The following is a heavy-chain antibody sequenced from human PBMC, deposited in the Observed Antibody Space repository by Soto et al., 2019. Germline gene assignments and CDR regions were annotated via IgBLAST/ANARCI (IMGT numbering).Heavy chain of an antibody. CDR3: ARDGAPAVGTFEY. Sequence: PGGSLRLSCAASGFTFSSYGMHWVRQAPGKGLEWVGFIRNDGSNKISADSVKGRFTISRDNSKNTVDLQMNSLRGDDTAVYYRARDGAPAVGTFEYWGQGTLVTVSS. J-gene: IGHJ4*02. CDR2: IRNDGSNK. D-gene: IGHD6-13*01. V-gene: IGHV3-30*02. CDR1: GFTFSSYG.